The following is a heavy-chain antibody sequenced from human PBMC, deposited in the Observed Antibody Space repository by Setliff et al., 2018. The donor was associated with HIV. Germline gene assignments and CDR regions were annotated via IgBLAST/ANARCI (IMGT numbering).Heavy chain of an antibody. Sequence: PSETLSLTCAVSGYSISTAYYWGWIRQPPGKGLEWIGSVYHSGTTNYNPSLKSRVTISVDTSKNQFSLKLSSVTAADTAMYYCARGGSWYGKYFQRWGQGTLVTVSS. V-gene: IGHV4-38-2*01. CDR3: ARGGSWYGKYFQR. CDR1: GYSISTAYY. D-gene: IGHD6-13*01. CDR2: VYHSGTT. J-gene: IGHJ1*01.